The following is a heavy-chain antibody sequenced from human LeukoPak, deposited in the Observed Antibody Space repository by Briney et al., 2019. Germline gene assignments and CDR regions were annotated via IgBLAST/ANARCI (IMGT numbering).Heavy chain of an antibody. CDR2: IYTSGST. CDR3: ARGHIIAARPARRYYYMDV. D-gene: IGHD6-6*01. CDR1: GGSISSYY. V-gene: IGHV4-4*07. Sequence: SETLSLTCTVSGGSISSYYWSWIRQPAGKGLEWIGRIYTSGSTNYNPSLKSRVTMSVDTSKNQFSLKLSSVTAADTAVYYCARGHIIAARPARRYYYMDVWGKGTTVTVSS. J-gene: IGHJ6*03.